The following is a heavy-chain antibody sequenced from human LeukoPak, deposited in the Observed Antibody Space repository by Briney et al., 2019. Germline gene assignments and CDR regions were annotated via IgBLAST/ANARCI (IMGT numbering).Heavy chain of an antibody. Sequence: GGSLRLSCTASGFTFGDYAMSWVRQAPGKGLEWVGFIRSKAYGGTTEYAASVKGRFTISRDDSKSIAYLQMNSLKTEDTAVYYSTRDGHCSSTSCYPPGYWGQGTLVTVSS. V-gene: IGHV3-49*04. CDR2: IRSKAYGGTT. J-gene: IGHJ4*02. CDR3: TRDGHCSSTSCYPPGY. CDR1: GFTFGDYA. D-gene: IGHD2-2*01.